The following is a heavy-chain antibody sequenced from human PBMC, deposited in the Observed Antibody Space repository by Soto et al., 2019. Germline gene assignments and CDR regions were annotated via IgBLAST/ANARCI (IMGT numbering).Heavy chain of an antibody. CDR3: ASGDYDYIWGSYRPGDAFDI. V-gene: IGHV3-74*01. J-gene: IGHJ3*02. CDR1: GFTFSSYW. CDR2: INSYGSST. Sequence: SGGSLRLSCAASGFTFSSYWMHWVRQAPGKGLVWVSRINSYGSSTSYADSVKGRFTISRDNAKNTLYLQMNSLRAEDTAVYYCASGDYDYIWGSYRPGDAFDIWGQGTMVTVSS. D-gene: IGHD3-16*02.